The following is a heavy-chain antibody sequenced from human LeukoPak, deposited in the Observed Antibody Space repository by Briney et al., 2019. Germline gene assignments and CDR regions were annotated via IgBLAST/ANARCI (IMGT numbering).Heavy chain of an antibody. J-gene: IGHJ4*02. CDR3: ARSRSGTYSNFDY. CDR1: GGSFSGYY. CDR2: INHSGST. V-gene: IGHV4-34*01. Sequence: PSETLSLTCAVYGGSFSGYYWSWVRQPPGKGLEWIGEINHSGSTNYNPSLKSRVTISVDTSKNQFSLKLSSVTAADTVVYYCARSRSGTYSNFDYWGQGTLVTVSS. D-gene: IGHD1-26*01.